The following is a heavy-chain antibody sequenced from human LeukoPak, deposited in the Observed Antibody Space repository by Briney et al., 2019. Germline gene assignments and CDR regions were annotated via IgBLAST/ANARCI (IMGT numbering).Heavy chain of an antibody. D-gene: IGHD6-13*01. CDR3: ARDPRDSSSWYNWFDP. J-gene: IGHJ5*02. Sequence: SQTLSLTCTLSGGSISSGGYYWSSIRQHPGKGLEWLGYIYYSGSTYYNPSLKSRVTISVDTSKNQFSLKLSSVTAADTAVYYCARDPRDSSSWYNWFDPWGQGTLVTVSS. CDR1: GGSISSGGYY. CDR2: IYYSGST. V-gene: IGHV4-31*03.